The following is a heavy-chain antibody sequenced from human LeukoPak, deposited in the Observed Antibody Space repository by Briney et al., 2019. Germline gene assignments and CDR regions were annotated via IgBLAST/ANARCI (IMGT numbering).Heavy chain of an antibody. V-gene: IGHV1-18*01. Sequence: GASVKVSCKASGYTFTSYGISWVRQAPGQGLEWMGWISAYNGNTNYAQKLQGRVTMTTDTSTSTAYMDLKSLRSEDTAVYYCARGPTHYRYSSSWYAPHYWGQGTLVTVSS. CDR2: ISAYNGNT. J-gene: IGHJ4*02. CDR3: ARGPTHYRYSSSWYAPHY. CDR1: GYTFTSYG. D-gene: IGHD6-13*01.